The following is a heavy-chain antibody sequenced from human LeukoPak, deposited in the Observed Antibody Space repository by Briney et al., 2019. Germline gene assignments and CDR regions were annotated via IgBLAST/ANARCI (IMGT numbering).Heavy chain of an antibody. CDR1: GGSSSSGAYS. D-gene: IGHD5-18*01. Sequence: SQTLSFTCAGSGGSSSSGAYSWSWSRQPPGKDLEGIGYIYHSRNTDYNPSLKSRVTISVDRSKNQFSLKLSSVTAADTAGYYGGRGRPGMQLWLPVFDYWGQGTLVTVSS. V-gene: IGHV4-30-2*01. J-gene: IGHJ4*02. CDR3: GRGRPGMQLWLPVFDY. CDR2: IYHSRNT.